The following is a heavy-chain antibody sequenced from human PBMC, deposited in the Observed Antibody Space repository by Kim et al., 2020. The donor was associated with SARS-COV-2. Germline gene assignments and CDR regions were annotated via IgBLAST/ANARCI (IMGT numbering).Heavy chain of an antibody. V-gene: IGHV3-11*03. CDR3: ARRGSSWYSQIDY. D-gene: IGHD6-13*01. CDR2: ISSSSTYT. J-gene: IGHJ4*02. Sequence: GGSLRLSCAASGFTFSDYYMSWIRQAPGKGLEWVSYISSSSTYTNYADSVKGRFTISRDNAENSLYLQMNSLRAEDTAVYYCARRGSSWYSQIDYWAREPWSPSPQ. CDR1: GFTFSDYY.